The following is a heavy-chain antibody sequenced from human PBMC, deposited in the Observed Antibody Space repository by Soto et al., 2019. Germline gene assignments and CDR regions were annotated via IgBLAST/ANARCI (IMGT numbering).Heavy chain of an antibody. CDR2: ISYDGSNK. D-gene: IGHD5-12*01. J-gene: IGHJ4*02. CDR3: AKDHLGGYSGYDSSFY. Sequence: SLRLSCAASGFTFSSYGMHWVRQAPGKGLEWVAVISYDGSNKYYADSVKGRFTISRDNSKNTLYLQMNSLRAEDTAVYYCAKDHLGGYSGYDSSFYWGQGTLVTVSS. V-gene: IGHV3-30*18. CDR1: GFTFSSYG.